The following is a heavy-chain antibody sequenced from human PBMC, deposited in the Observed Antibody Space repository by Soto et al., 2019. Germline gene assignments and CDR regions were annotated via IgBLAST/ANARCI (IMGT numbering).Heavy chain of an antibody. CDR3: ARARPQIAVARYYYYGKDV. CDR2: TYYRSKWYN. Sequence: PSQTLSLTCAICGDSVSSNSAAWNWIRQSPSRGLEWLGRTYYRSKWYNDYAVSVKSRITINPDTSKNQFSLQLNSVTPEDTAVYYCARARPQIAVARYYYYGKDVCGQGTTVTVSS. V-gene: IGHV6-1*01. D-gene: IGHD6-19*01. J-gene: IGHJ6*02. CDR1: GDSVSSNSAA.